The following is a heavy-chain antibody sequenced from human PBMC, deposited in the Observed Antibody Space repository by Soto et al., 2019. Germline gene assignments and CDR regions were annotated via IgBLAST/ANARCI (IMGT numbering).Heavy chain of an antibody. Sequence: QVQLVQSGAEVKKPGASVKVSCKASGYTFTSYGISWVRQAPGQGLEWMGWISAYNGNTNYAQKLQGRATMTTDTPTCTAYMELRSLRSDDTAVYYCARDPSYDSSGYSDNWFDPWGQGTLVTVSS. V-gene: IGHV1-18*01. CDR2: ISAYNGNT. D-gene: IGHD3-22*01. J-gene: IGHJ5*02. CDR1: GYTFTSYG. CDR3: ARDPSYDSSGYSDNWFDP.